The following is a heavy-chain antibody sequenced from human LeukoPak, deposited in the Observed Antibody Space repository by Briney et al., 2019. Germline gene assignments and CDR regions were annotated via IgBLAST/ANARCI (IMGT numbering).Heavy chain of an antibody. CDR1: GYTFTSYA. Sequence: ASVKVSCKASGYTFTSYAMHWVRQAPGQRLKWMGWINAGNGNTKYSQKFQGRVTITRDTSASTAYMELSSLRSEDTAVYYCARGTVRYFDWFLFDYWGQGTLVTVSS. D-gene: IGHD3-9*01. V-gene: IGHV1-3*01. J-gene: IGHJ4*02. CDR2: INAGNGNT. CDR3: ARGTVRYFDWFLFDY.